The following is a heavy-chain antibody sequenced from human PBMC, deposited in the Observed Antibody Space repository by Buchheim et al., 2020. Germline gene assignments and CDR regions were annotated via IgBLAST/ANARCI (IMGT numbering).Heavy chain of an antibody. D-gene: IGHD1-1*01. J-gene: IGHJ4*02. CDR2: ISSSSSYI. Sequence: VQLVESGGGLVKPGGSLRLSCAASGFTFSDYYMSWIRQAPGKGLEWVSSISSSSSYIYYADSVKGRFTISRDNAKNSLYLQMNSLRAEDTAVYYCARDEEAPNDWNDPGVFGYFDYWGQGTL. CDR1: GFTFSDYY. CDR3: ARDEEAPNDWNDPGVFGYFDY. V-gene: IGHV3-11*06.